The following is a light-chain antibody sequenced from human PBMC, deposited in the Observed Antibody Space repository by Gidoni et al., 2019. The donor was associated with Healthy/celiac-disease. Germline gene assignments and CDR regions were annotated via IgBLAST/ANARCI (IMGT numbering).Light chain of an antibody. CDR2: AAS. V-gene: IGKV1-39*01. CDR3: QQNYSTPWT. CDR1: QIISSY. Sequence: DIPITQSPSSLSSSVGDRVTITCRASQIISSYLNWYQQKPGKAPKLLIYAASSLQSGVPSRFSGSGSGTDFTLTISSLQPEDFATYYCQQNYSTPWTFGQGTKVEIK. J-gene: IGKJ1*01.